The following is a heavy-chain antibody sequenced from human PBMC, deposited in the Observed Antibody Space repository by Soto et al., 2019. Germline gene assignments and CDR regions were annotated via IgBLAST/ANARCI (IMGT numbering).Heavy chain of an antibody. Sequence: QVQLVESGGGVVQPGRSLRLSCAASGFTFSSYGMHWVRQAPGKGLEWVAVISYDGSNKYYADSVKGRFTISRDNSKNTLYLQMNSLRAEDTAVYYCAKDLAPEWLVDPGGLYFDYWGQGTLVTVSS. D-gene: IGHD6-19*01. CDR3: AKDLAPEWLVDPGGLYFDY. CDR1: GFTFSSYG. CDR2: ISYDGSNK. V-gene: IGHV3-30*18. J-gene: IGHJ4*02.